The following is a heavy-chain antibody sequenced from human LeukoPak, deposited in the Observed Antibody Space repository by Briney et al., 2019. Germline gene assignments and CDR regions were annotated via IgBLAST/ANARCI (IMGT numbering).Heavy chain of an antibody. CDR3: ARRGYCSGGSCYKLDY. J-gene: IGHJ4*02. CDR2: IYPGDSDT. CDR1: GYTFTSYG. D-gene: IGHD2-15*01. Sequence: GASVKVSRKASGYTFTSYGITWVRQMPGKGLEWMGIIYPGDSDTRYSPSFQGQVTISADKSISTAYLQWSSLKASDTAMYYCARRGYCSGGSCYKLDYWGQGTLVTVSS. V-gene: IGHV5-51*01.